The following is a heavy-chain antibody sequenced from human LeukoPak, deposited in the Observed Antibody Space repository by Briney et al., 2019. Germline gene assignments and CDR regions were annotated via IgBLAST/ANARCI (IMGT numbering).Heavy chain of an antibody. V-gene: IGHV1-2*02. Sequence: ASVRVSSKASGYTFTGYYMHWVRHAPGQGLEWMGWIYPNSGGTNYAQKFQGRVTIPRDTSISTAYMELSRLRFDDTAVYYCARGSMVVAFILDYWGQGTLVTVSS. CDR3: ARGSMVVAFILDY. D-gene: IGHD2-15*01. J-gene: IGHJ4*02. CDR1: GYTFTGYY. CDR2: IYPNSGGT.